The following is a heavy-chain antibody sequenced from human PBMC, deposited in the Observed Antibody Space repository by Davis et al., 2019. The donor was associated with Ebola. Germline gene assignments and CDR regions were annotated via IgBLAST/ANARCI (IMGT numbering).Heavy chain of an antibody. CDR2: ISGSGGST. J-gene: IGHJ4*02. CDR1: GFTFSEYT. V-gene: IGHV3-23*01. D-gene: IGHD6-19*01. Sequence: PGGSLRLSCAASGFTFSEYTIHWVRQAPGKGLEWVSAISGSGGSTYYADSVKGRFTISRDNSKNTLYLQMNSLRAEGTAVYYCAIANRGPVADTGDYWGQGTLVTVSS. CDR3: AIANRGPVADTGDY.